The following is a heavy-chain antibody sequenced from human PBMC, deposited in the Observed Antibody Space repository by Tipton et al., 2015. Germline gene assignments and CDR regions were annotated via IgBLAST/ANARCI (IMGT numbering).Heavy chain of an antibody. CDR3: ARIPLHGYFAQVVDY. D-gene: IGHD3-22*01. V-gene: IGHV4-61*01. Sequence: TLSLTCSVSGGSVTSGSYYWTWIRQPPGKGLEWIGWIYYTGRTDYHPSLKSRVTISLDTSENKFSLKLTSVTAADTAVYYCARIPLHGYFAQVVDYWRRGSLISISS. CDR1: GGSVTSGSYY. CDR2: IYYTGRT. J-gene: IGHJ4*02.